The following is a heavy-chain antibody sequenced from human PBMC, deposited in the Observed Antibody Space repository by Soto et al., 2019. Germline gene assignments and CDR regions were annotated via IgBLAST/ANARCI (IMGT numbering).Heavy chain of an antibody. Sequence: EVQLLESGGPLVQLGGSLRLSCAASGFTFSNYAMSWVSQVPVMGLELVSAISGSGDTSFHADSAKGRFIISRDNSTNTVSLHMNSLRVDDTAVYHCVKDLRYAAGSFYPGGGQDVWGKRTTVTVTS. CDR3: VKDLRYAAGSFYPGGGQDV. J-gene: IGHJ6*04. CDR1: GFTFSNYA. CDR2: ISGSGDTS. V-gene: IGHV3-23*01. D-gene: IGHD2-2*01.